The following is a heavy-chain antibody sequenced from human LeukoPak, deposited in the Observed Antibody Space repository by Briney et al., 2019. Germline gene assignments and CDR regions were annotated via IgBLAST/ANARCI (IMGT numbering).Heavy chain of an antibody. D-gene: IGHD3-10*01. V-gene: IGHV4-61*02. CDR2: IYTSGST. CDR1: GGSISSGSYY. CDR3: ARDFYGSGSYYN. J-gene: IGHJ4*02. Sequence: SQTLSLTCTVSGGSISSGSYYWSWIRQPAGKGLEWIGRIYTSGSTNYNPSLKSRVTMSVDTSKNQFSLKLSSVTAADTAVYYCARDFYGSGSYYNWGQGTLVTVSS.